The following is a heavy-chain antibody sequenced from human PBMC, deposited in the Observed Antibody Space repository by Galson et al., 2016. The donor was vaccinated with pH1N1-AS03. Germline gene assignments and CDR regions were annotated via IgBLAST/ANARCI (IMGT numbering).Heavy chain of an antibody. D-gene: IGHD4-17*01. CDR1: GFTFIDYY. V-gene: IGHV3-11*01. CDR2: ISPTATTI. J-gene: IGHJ3*02. CDR3: ARPNGDYAINAFDI. Sequence: CAASGFTFIDYYMNWTRQAPGKGLEWVSYISPTATTINYADSVKGRFTISRDNAKNSLYLQMSTLRSDDTAVYYCARPNGDYAINAFDIWGQGTMVTVSS.